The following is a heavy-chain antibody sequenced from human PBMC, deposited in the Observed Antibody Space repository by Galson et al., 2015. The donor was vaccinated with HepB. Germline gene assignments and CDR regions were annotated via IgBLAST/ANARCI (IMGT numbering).Heavy chain of an antibody. V-gene: IGHV1-18*01. CDR1: GYTFTRHG. CDR2: IIPYSANT. CDR3: ASGGVATIGGPTFDY. Sequence: SVKVSCKASGYTFTRHGISWVRQAPGQGLEWMGWIIPYSANTNYAQRLQGRVTMTTDTSTNTAYMELRSLRSDDTAVYYCASGGVATIGGPTFDYWGQGTLVTVSS. D-gene: IGHD5-24*01. J-gene: IGHJ4*02.